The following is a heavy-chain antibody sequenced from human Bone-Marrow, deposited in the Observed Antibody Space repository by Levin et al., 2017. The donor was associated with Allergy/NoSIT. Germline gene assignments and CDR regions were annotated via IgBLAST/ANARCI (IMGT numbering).Heavy chain of an antibody. D-gene: IGHD2-15*01. CDR3: VLMSTNYFDP. CDR2: IWPGDSDT. CDR1: GYSFASFW. J-gene: IGHJ5*01. V-gene: IGHV5-51*01. Sequence: GASVKVSCQGSGYSFASFWIGWVRQMPGKGLEWMGVIWPGDSDTKYNPSFQGQVTISADMSTNTAYLHWSSLRASDTAMYYCVLMSTNYFDPWGQGTLVSVSS.